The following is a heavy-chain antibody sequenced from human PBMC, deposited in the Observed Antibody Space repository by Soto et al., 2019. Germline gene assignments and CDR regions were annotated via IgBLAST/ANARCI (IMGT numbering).Heavy chain of an antibody. CDR3: ARDALVAAAGTSNWFDP. Sequence: ASVKVSCKASGYTFTSCAMHWVRQAPRQRLEWMGWINDGNGNTKYSQKCQGRVTITRDTSASTAYMELSSLRSEDTAVYYCARDALVAAAGTSNWFDPWGQGTLVTVSS. J-gene: IGHJ5*02. CDR2: INDGNGNT. CDR1: GYTFTSCA. V-gene: IGHV1-3*01. D-gene: IGHD6-13*01.